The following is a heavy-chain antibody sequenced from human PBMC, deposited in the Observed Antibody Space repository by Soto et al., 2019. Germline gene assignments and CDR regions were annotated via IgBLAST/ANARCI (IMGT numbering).Heavy chain of an antibody. D-gene: IGHD3-16*01. CDR3: ARGRTWGARDVDY. V-gene: IGHV1-18*01. Sequence: QVQLVQSGGEVKRPGASVRVSCKASGYSFNTYAISWVRQAPGQGLEWMGWISAYNGHTDYAQKFGGRVTMTTDTPTSTVSMEPRGLTCDDTAVYYCARGRTWGARDVDYWGQGTLVTVSS. CDR1: GYSFNTYA. CDR2: ISAYNGHT. J-gene: IGHJ4*02.